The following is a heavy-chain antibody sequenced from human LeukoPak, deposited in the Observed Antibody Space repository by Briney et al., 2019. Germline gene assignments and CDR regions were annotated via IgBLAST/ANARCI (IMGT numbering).Heavy chain of an antibody. J-gene: IGHJ5*02. CDR3: AREGDDNWFDP. CDR1: GFTFSRYA. CDR2: ISGSRGTT. V-gene: IGHV3-23*01. D-gene: IGHD3-10*01. Sequence: GGSLRLSCAASGFTFSRYAMSWVRQAPGKGLEWVSVISGSRGTTYYADSVKGRFTISRDNSKNTLYLQMSSLRAEDTAVYYCAREGDDNWFDPWGQGTLVTVSS.